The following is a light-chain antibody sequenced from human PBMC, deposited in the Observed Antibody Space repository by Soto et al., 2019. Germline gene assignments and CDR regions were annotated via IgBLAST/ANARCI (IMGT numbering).Light chain of an antibody. J-gene: IGKJ1*01. CDR2: DAS. CDR1: QGISNY. CDR3: QQYETFSGT. V-gene: IGKV1-16*01. Sequence: DIQMTQSPSSLSASVGDRVTITCRASQGISNYLAWYQQKPGKVPKLLIYDASALPRGVPSRFSGSGSGTKFTLTIASLQPDDFATYYCQQYETFSGTFGPGTKVEI.